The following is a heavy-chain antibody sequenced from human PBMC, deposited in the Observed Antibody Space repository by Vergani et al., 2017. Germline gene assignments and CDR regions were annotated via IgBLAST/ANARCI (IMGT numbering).Heavy chain of an antibody. V-gene: IGHV4-61*02. CDR3: AREADCSSTSCYFYYYYMDV. J-gene: IGHJ6*03. D-gene: IGHD2-2*01. CDR1: GGSISSGDYY. Sequence: QVQLQESGPGLVKPSQTLSLTCTVSGGSISSGDYYWSWIRQPAGKGLEWIGRIYTSGSTNYNPSLKSRVTMSVDTSKNQFSLKLSSVTAADTAVYYCAREADCSSTSCYFYYYYMDVWGKGTTVTVSS. CDR2: IYTSGST.